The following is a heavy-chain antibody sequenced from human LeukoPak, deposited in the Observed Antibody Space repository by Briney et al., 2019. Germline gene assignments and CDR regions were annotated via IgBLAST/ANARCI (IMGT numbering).Heavy chain of an antibody. Sequence: GASVKVSCKASGYTFTGYYMHRVRQAPGQGLEWMGWINPNSGGTNYAQKFQGRVTMTRDTSISTAYMQLSRLRSDDTAVYYCARAARVSYYDNSPQGMDVWGLGTTVTVSS. CDR1: GYTFTGYY. CDR3: ARAARVSYYDNSPQGMDV. D-gene: IGHD3-22*01. CDR2: INPNSGGT. J-gene: IGHJ6*02. V-gene: IGHV1-2*02.